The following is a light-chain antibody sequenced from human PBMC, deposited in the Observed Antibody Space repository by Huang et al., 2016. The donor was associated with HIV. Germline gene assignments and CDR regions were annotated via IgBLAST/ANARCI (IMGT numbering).Light chain of an antibody. J-gene: IGKJ1*01. Sequence: EIVLTQSPGTLFLSPGERATLHCRASQSVSSSYIAWYQQKPGQAPRLLIYVASSRATGIPDRFSGSGSGTDFTLTISRLEPEDFAVSYCQQYGSSPWTFGQGTKVEIK. CDR3: QQYGSSPWT. CDR1: QSVSSSY. CDR2: VAS. V-gene: IGKV3-20*01.